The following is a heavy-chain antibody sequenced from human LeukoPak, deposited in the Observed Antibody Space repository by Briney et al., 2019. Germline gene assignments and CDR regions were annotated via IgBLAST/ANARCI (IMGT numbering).Heavy chain of an antibody. Sequence: ASVKVSCKASGYTFTGYYMHWVRQAPGQGLEWMGWINPNSGGTNYAQKLQGRVTMTTDTSTSTAYMELRSLRSDDTAVYYCARDRSARAAAGKFDYWGQGTLVTVSS. CDR2: INPNSGGT. D-gene: IGHD6-13*01. CDR1: GYTFTGYY. J-gene: IGHJ4*02. CDR3: ARDRSARAAAGKFDY. V-gene: IGHV1-2*02.